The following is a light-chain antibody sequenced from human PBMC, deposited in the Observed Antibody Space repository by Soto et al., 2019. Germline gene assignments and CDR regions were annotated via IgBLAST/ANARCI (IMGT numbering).Light chain of an antibody. CDR1: SSDVGGYNY. CDR3: SSYTSSSTYV. J-gene: IGLJ1*01. CDR2: DVS. Sequence: QPSLTQPASVSGSHRQSIAISCTGASSDVGGYNYVSWYQQHPGKAPRLMIYDVSNRPSGVSDRFSGSKSGNTAFLTISWLQAEDEAEYYCSSYTSSSTYVLGTGTKVTAL. V-gene: IGLV2-14*01.